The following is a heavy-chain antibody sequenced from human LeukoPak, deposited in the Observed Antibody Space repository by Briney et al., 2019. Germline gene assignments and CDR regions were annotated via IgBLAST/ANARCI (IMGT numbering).Heavy chain of an antibody. CDR1: GFTFSDYY. D-gene: IGHD2-2*01. CDR3: ARDRDIVVVPAAPHFDY. V-gene: IGHV3-11*04. Sequence: GGSLRLSCAASGFTFSDYYMSWIRQAPGKGLEWVSYISSSGSTIYYADSVKGRFTISRDNAKNSLYLQMNSLRAEDTAVYYCARDRDIVVVPAAPHFDYWGQGTLVTVSS. CDR2: ISSSGSTI. J-gene: IGHJ4*02.